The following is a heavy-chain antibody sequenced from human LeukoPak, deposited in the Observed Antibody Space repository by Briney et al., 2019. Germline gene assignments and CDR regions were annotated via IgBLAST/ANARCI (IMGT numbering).Heavy chain of an antibody. V-gene: IGHV4-61*02. CDR2: IYASGST. CDR1: GGSISSDHYY. CDR3: ARDNSRIDYSFWSGYYSDKNYFDY. D-gene: IGHD3-3*01. J-gene: IGHJ4*02. Sequence: PSETLSLTCTVSGGSISSDHYYWSWIRQPAGKGLEWIGRIYASGSTNYNPSLKSRVTMSLHTSKNQSSLILTSVTAADTAVYYCARDNSRIDYSFWSGYYSDKNYFDYWGQGNLVTVSS.